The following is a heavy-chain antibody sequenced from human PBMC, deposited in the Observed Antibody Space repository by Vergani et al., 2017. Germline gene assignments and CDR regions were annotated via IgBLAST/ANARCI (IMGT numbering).Heavy chain of an antibody. CDR3: ARVGTGENNPRGSDDY. V-gene: IGHV1-69*18. CDR1: GGTFSSYA. J-gene: IGHJ4*02. CDR2: IIPIFGTA. D-gene: IGHD3-10*01. Sequence: QVQLVQSGAEVKKPGSSVKVSCKASGGTFSSYAISWVRQAPGQGLEWMGRIIPIFGTANYAQKFQGRVTITADESTSTAYMELSSLRSEDTAVYYCARVGTGENNPRGSDDYWGQGTLVTVSS.